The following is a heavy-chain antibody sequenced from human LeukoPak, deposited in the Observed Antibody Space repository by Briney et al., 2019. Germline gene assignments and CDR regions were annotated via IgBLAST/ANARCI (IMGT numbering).Heavy chain of an antibody. CDR2: IAVTGGT. CDR1: GFTLSNYA. V-gene: IGHV3-23*01. J-gene: IGHJ4*02. Sequence: GGSLRLSCTASGFTLSNYAMSWVRQGPGKGLEWVSAIAVTGGTYHADSVRGRLTISRDSSKNTLYLQMSSLRADDTAVYYCAKSYNNPTVAIRVRGVIPYFDSWGQGSLVTVSS. CDR3: AKSYNNPTVAIRVRGVIPYFDS. D-gene: IGHD3-10*01.